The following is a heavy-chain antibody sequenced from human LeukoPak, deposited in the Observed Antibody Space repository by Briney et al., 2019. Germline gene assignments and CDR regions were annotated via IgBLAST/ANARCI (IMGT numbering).Heavy chain of an antibody. CDR1: GFTGSSNY. V-gene: IGHV3-53*04. D-gene: IGHD5-18*01. CDR2: IFSGGNT. J-gene: IGHJ4*02. Sequence: GGSLRLSCAASGFTGSSNYMSWVRQAPGQGLEGVSVIFSGGNTYYADSEKGRFTISRHNSENTLYLQMNSLRGEDTAVYYCARGVLGYSYGFDYWGQGTLVTVSS. CDR3: ARGVLGYSYGFDY.